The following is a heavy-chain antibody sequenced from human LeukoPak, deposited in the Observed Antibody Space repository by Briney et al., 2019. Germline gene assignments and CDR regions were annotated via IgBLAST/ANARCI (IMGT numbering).Heavy chain of an antibody. CDR2: ISGSGGST. CDR3: ARGADSGYSSDN. V-gene: IGHV3-23*01. J-gene: IGHJ4*02. D-gene: IGHD3-9*01. Sequence: PGGSLRLSCAASGFTFSSYAMSWVRQAPGKGLEWVSAISGSGGSTYYADSVKGRFTISRDNAKNTLYLQMNSLRAEDTAVYYCARGADSGYSSDNWGQGTLVSVSS. CDR1: GFTFSSYA.